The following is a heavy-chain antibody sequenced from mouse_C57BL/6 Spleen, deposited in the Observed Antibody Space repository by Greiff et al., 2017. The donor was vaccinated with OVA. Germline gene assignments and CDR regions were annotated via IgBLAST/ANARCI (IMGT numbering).Heavy chain of an antibody. J-gene: IGHJ3*01. V-gene: IGHV1-82*01. CDR1: GYAFSSSW. D-gene: IGHD2-2*01. Sequence: VQLQQSGPELVKPGASVKISCKASGYAFSSSWMNWVKQRPGKGLEWIGRIYPGDGDTNYNGKFKGKATLTADKSSSTAYMQLSSLTSEDSAVYFCARSGGYDGAWFAYWGQGTLVTVSA. CDR2: IYPGDGDT. CDR3: ARSGGYDGAWFAY.